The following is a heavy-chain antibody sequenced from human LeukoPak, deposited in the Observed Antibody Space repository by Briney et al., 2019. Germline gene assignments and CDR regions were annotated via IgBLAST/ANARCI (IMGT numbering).Heavy chain of an antibody. V-gene: IGHV3-30*04. D-gene: IGHD3-22*01. CDR1: GFTFSSYA. Sequence: GGSLGFSCAAPGFTFSSYAMHWVRQAPGKGLEWVAVISYDGSNKYYADSVKGRFTISRDNSKNTLYLQMNSLRAEDTAVYYCARDYYDSSGYYESDYWGQGTLVTVSS. J-gene: IGHJ4*02. CDR3: ARDYYDSSGYYESDY. CDR2: ISYDGSNK.